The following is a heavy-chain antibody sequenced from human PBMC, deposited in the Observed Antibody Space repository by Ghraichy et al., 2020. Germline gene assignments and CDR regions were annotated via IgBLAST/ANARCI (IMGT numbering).Heavy chain of an antibody. D-gene: IGHD3-3*01. V-gene: IGHV4-30-4*01. Sequence: QTLLTCTVSGGSIRSGDYYWSWIRQPPGKGLEWIGYIYYSGNTYYNPSLKSRLTISVDTSKNQFSLKLTSVTAADTAVYYCGRERVIWSGSHRTMDVWGQGTPVTVSS. CDR3: GRERVIWSGSHRTMDV. J-gene: IGHJ6*02. CDR2: IYYSGNT. CDR1: GGSIRSGDYY.